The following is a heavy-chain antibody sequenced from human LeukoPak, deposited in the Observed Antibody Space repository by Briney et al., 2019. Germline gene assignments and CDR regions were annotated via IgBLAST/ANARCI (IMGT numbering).Heavy chain of an antibody. J-gene: IGHJ1*01. CDR3: AKESKQWLVRYFQH. CDR1: GFTFSSYW. CDR2: ISYDGSNK. Sequence: GGSLRLSCAASGFTFSSYWMSWVRQAPGKGLEWVAVISYDGSNKYYADSVKGRFTISRDNSKNTLYLQMNSLRAEDTAVYYCAKESKQWLVRYFQHWGQGTLVTVSS. D-gene: IGHD6-19*01. V-gene: IGHV3-30*18.